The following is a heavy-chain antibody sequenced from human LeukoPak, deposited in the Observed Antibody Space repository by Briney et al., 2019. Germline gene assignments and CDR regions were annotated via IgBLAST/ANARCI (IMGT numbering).Heavy chain of an antibody. CDR1: GYTFTGYY. CDR2: INPSGGST. J-gene: IGHJ4*02. D-gene: IGHD3-22*01. Sequence: ASVKVSCKASGYTFTGYYMHWVRQAPGQGLEWMGIINPSGGSTSYAQKFQGRVTMTRDTSTSTVYMELSSLRSEDTPVYYCARNYYDSSGYYSGLDYWGQGTLVTVSS. CDR3: ARNYYDSSGYYSGLDY. V-gene: IGHV1-46*01.